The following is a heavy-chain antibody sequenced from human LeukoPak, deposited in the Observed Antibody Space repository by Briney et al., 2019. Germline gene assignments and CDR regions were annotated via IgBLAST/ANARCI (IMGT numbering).Heavy chain of an antibody. CDR3: AGGYCSGGSCYGWAYYYYGMDV. J-gene: IGHJ6*02. D-gene: IGHD2-15*01. CDR2: INPNSGGT. CDR1: GYTFTTYH. V-gene: IGHV1-2*02. Sequence: ASVKVSCKASGYTFTTYHMHWVRQAPGQGLEWMGWINPNSGGTNYAQKFQGRVTMTRDTSISTAYMELSRLRSDDTAVYYCAGGYCSGGSCYGWAYYYYGMDVWGQGTTVTVSS.